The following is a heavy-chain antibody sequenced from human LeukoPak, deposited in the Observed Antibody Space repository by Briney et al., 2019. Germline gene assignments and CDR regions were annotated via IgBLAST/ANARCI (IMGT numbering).Heavy chain of an antibody. D-gene: IGHD2-15*01. J-gene: IGHJ5*02. CDR3: TKDCLGHCSGGRNH. CDR2: ISGSGGST. V-gene: IGHV3-23*01. Sequence: GVSLRLSCAASGFTFSSYAMSWVRQAPGKGLEWVSAISGSGGSTYYADSVKGRFTISRDNSKNTLYPQMNSLRAGDTAVYYCTKDCLGHCSGGRNHWGQGTLVTVSS. CDR1: GFTFSSYA.